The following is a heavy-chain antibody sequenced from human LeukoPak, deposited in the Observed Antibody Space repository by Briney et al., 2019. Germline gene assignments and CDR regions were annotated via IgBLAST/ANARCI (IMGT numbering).Heavy chain of an antibody. Sequence: PSETLSLTCSVSGGSISSGTYYWSWIRQPAGKGLEWIGHIYTSGNTNYNPSLKSRVTISLDTPKNQFSLKLRSVTAADTAVYYCARDSSSPRVKYFQHWGQGTLVTVSS. CDR1: GGSISSGTYY. V-gene: IGHV4-61*09. CDR3: ARDSSSPRVKYFQH. J-gene: IGHJ1*01. D-gene: IGHD6-6*01. CDR2: IYTSGNT.